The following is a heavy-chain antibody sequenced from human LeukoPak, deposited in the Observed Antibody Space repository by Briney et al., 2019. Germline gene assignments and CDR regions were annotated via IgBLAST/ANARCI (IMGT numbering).Heavy chain of an antibody. CDR1: GYTLTSYY. CDR3: ARGPRDYFDY. CDR2: INPSGGST. V-gene: IGHV1-46*01. J-gene: IGHJ4*02. Sequence: ASVKVSCKASGYTLTSYYMHWVRQAPGQGLEWMGIINPSGGSTSYAQKFQDRVTMTRDTSTSTVYMELSSLRSEDTGVYYCARGPRDYFDYWGQGTPVTVSS.